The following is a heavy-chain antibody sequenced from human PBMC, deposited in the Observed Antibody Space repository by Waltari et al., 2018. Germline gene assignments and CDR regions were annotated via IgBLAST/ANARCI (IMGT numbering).Heavy chain of an antibody. J-gene: IGHJ4*02. V-gene: IGHV1-46*01. CDR1: GYTFTSYY. Sequence: QVQLVQSGAEVKKPGASVKVSCKASGYTFTSYYMHWVRQAPGQGLEWMGIINPSGGSTSYAQKFQGRVTRTRDTSTSTVYMELSSLRSEDTAVYYCARDPRDDSSGYYYYSFDYWGQGTLVTVSS. CDR2: INPSGGST. CDR3: ARDPRDDSSGYYYYSFDY. D-gene: IGHD3-22*01.